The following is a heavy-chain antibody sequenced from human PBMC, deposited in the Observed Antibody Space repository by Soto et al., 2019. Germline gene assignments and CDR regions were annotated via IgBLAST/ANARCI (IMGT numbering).Heavy chain of an antibody. V-gene: IGHV3-30*18. CDR1: GFSFSTYG. CDR2: ISYGGSDK. J-gene: IGHJ6*03. CDR3: AKARGPSCTNISCSRSNYMDV. D-gene: IGHD2-2*01. Sequence: GGSLRLSCAASGFSFSTYGMHWVRQAPGKGLEWVALISYGGSDKYHVDSVKGRFTISRDNSKNTVYLQMNSLRAEDTAVYYCAKARGPSCTNISCSRSNYMDVWGQGTTVTVSS.